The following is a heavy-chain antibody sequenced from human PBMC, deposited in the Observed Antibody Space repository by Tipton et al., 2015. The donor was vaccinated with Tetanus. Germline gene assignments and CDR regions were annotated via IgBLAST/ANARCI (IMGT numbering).Heavy chain of an antibody. D-gene: IGHD3-10*01. CDR3: ARDPGHGSGTEYDP. V-gene: IGHV3-11*05. CDR2: ISSSSSYT. Sequence: SLRLSCAASGFTFSDYYMSWIRQAPGKGLEWVSYISSSSSYTNYADSVKGRFTISRDNSKNTLYLQMNSLRAEDTAMYYCARDPGHGSGTEYDPWGQGTLVTVSS. J-gene: IGHJ5*02. CDR1: GFTFSDYY.